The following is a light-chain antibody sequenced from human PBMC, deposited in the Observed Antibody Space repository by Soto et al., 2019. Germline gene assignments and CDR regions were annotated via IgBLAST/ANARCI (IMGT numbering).Light chain of an antibody. CDR2: DAS. J-gene: IGKJ1*01. CDR1: QSVSSY. V-gene: IGKV3-11*01. CDR3: QQRSNWPGT. Sequence: EIVLTQSPGTLSLSPGERATLSCRASQSVSSYLAWYQQKPGQAPRLLIYDASNGATGIPARFSGSGSGTDFTLTISSLEPEDFAVYYCQQRSNWPGTFGQGTKVEIK.